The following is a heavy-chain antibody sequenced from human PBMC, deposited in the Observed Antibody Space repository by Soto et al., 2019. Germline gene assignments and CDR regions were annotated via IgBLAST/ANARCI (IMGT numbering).Heavy chain of an antibody. CDR2: ISGGGGTT. V-gene: IGHV3-23*01. J-gene: IGHJ4*02. Sequence: EVQLLESGGGLVQPGGSLRLSCVVSGFTFNNYAMNWVRQGPGKGLEWVSGISGGGGTTFYADSVKGRFTISRDNSKNTLFLQMNSLRAEDTALYYCAKDINYDFWSGFTSDYWGQGGLVAVSS. CDR3: AKDINYDFWSGFTSDY. D-gene: IGHD3-3*01. CDR1: GFTFNNYA.